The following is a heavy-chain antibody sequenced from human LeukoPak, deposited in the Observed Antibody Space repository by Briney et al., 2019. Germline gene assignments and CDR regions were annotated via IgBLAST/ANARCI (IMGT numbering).Heavy chain of an antibody. CDR1: GFTFSSYA. CDR3: ATDPLDSKSPKAPYYFDY. J-gene: IGHJ4*02. V-gene: IGHV3-23*01. D-gene: IGHD3-22*01. Sequence: GGSLRLSCAASGFTFSSYAMSWVRQAPGKGLEWISAISGSGGSTYYADSAKGRLTTSRVNSKNTLYVQMNSLRAEATAVYYCATDPLDSKSPKAPYYFDYWGQGTLVTVSS. CDR2: ISGSGGST.